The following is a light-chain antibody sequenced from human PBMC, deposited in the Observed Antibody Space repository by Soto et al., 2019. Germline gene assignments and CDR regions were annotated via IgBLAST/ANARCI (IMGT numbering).Light chain of an antibody. CDR1: SSDVGGYNY. Sequence: QSALTQPASVSGSPGQSITISCTGTSSDVGGYNYVSWYQQHPGKAPKLMIYDVSNRPSGVSNRFSGSKSGNTASLTISGLKYEYEADYYCSSYTSSSTVVFGGGTKLTVL. V-gene: IGLV2-14*01. J-gene: IGLJ2*01. CDR2: DVS. CDR3: SSYTSSSTVV.